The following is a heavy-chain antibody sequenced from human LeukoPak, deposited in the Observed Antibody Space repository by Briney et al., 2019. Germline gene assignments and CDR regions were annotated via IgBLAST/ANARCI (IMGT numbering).Heavy chain of an antibody. CDR2: IYTSGGI. D-gene: IGHD3-16*02. CDR3: ARLTRLSTTPDRYYLDY. CDR1: GDSISGYY. J-gene: IGHJ4*02. Sequence: SETLSLTCTVSGDSISGYYWSWIRQPPGKGLEWIGYIYTSGGINYIPSLKGRVTISIDTSKNQFSLKLSSVTAADSAVYYCARLTRLSTTPDRYYLDYWGQGTLVTVSS. V-gene: IGHV4-4*09.